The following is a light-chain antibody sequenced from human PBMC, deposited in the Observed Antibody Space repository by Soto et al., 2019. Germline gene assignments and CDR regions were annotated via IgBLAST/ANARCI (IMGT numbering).Light chain of an antibody. CDR2: ANT. J-gene: IGLJ2*01. V-gene: IGLV1-44*01. Sequence: QSVLTQPPSVSGTPGQRVSISCSGSRSNIGINAVDWYHQLPGTAPKGLIYANTQRPSGVTDRFSGSKSGTSASLAINGLQSDDEAHYYCAAWDDRLNGLVFGGGTKLTVL. CDR3: AAWDDRLNGLV. CDR1: RSNIGINA.